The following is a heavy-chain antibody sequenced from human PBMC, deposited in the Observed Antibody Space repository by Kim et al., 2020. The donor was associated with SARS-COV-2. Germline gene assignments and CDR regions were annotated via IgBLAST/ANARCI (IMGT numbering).Heavy chain of an antibody. Sequence: GGSLRLSCAASGFTFSSYSMNWVRQAPGKGLEWVSSISSSSSYIYYADSVKGRFTISRDNAKNSLYLQMNSLRAEDTAVYYCARVGGWFYDSSGYSDYWGQGTLVTVSS. CDR3: ARVGGWFYDSSGYSDY. CDR1: GFTFSSYS. V-gene: IGHV3-21*01. CDR2: ISSSSSYI. J-gene: IGHJ4*02. D-gene: IGHD3-22*01.